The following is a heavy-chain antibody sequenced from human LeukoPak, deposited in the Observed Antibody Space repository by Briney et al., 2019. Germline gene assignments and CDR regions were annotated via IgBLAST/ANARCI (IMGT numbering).Heavy chain of an antibody. CDR2: IYHTGST. J-gene: IGHJ4*02. V-gene: IGHV4-4*02. Sequence: SETLSLTCTVSGGSISVSTWSSWVRQPPGKGLEWIGEIYHTGSTNYNPSLKSRVTISIDTSKNQFSLKLSSVTAADTAVYYCARLRSNYYGSGSYYMWRKGFDYWGQGTLVTVSS. CDR1: GGSISVSTW. D-gene: IGHD3-10*01. CDR3: ARLRSNYYGSGSYYMWRKGFDY.